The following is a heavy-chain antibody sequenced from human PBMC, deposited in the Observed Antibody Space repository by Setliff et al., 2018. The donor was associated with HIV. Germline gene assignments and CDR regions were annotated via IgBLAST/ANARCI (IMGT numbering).Heavy chain of an antibody. J-gene: IGHJ3*02. CDR2: ISYDGSNK. D-gene: IGHD2-2*01. V-gene: IGHV3-30-3*01. CDR1: GFTFSNYA. CDR3: ARDSSLVVPNDAFDI. Sequence: SLRLSCAASGFTFSNYAIHWVRQAPGKGLEWVTIISYDGSNKYYADSVKGRFTISRDNSKNTLYLQMNSLRAEDTAVYYCARDSSLVVPNDAFDIWGQGTMVTVSS.